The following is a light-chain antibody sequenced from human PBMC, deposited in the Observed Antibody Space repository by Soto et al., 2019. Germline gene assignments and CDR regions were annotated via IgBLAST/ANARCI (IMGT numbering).Light chain of an antibody. CDR1: ISDVAGYNY. J-gene: IGLJ2*01. CDR2: DVT. Sequence: QSALTQPRSVSGSPGQSVTISCTGTISDVAGYNYVSWYQHHPGKAPKLLISDVTKRPSWVPDRFSGSKSGSTASLTISELQAEDEADYYCSSYAGINNLVFGGGTKLTVL. CDR3: SSYAGINNLV. V-gene: IGLV2-11*01.